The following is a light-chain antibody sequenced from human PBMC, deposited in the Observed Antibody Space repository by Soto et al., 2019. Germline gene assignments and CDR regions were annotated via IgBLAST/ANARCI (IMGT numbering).Light chain of an antibody. Sequence: SYELTQPPSVSVSPGQTASITCSGDKLGDKYACWYQQKPGQSPVLVIYQDSKRPSGIPERFSGSNSGNTATLTIRGTQAMDEADYYRQAWDSSTVVFGGGTTLTVL. V-gene: IGLV3-1*01. CDR2: QDS. CDR3: QAWDSSTVV. J-gene: IGLJ2*01. CDR1: KLGDKY.